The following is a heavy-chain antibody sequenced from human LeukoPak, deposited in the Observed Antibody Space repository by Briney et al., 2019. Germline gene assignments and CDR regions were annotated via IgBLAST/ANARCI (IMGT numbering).Heavy chain of an antibody. J-gene: IGHJ4*02. CDR1: GFTVSIKY. CDR2: IYSGGST. V-gene: IGHV3-53*01. D-gene: IGHD5-18*01. Sequence: GGSLRLSCAASGFTVSIKYMSWVRQAPGKGLEWVSVIYSGGSTKYADSVKGRFTISRDNSKNTLYLQMNSLRADDTAVYYCIYGYTLDFWGQGTLVTVSS. CDR3: IYGYTLDF.